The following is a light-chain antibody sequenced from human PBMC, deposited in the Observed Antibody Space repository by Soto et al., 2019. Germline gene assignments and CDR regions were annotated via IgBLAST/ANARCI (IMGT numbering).Light chain of an antibody. J-gene: IGKJ2*01. CDR3: QQYNNWPPYT. CDR2: GAS. V-gene: IGKV3-15*01. CDR1: QSVSSN. Sequence: EIVMTQSPATLSVSPGERATLSCRASQSVSSNLAWYQQKPGQAPRLLIYGASTRATGIPARFSGSGSGTEFTLTISSLQSEDFAVYYCQQYNNWPPYTVGQGTKVDI.